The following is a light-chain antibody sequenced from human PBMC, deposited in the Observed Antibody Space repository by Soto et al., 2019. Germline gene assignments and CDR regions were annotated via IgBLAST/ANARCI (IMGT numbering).Light chain of an antibody. CDR2: AAS. CDR1: QGIYW. V-gene: IGKV1D-12*01. J-gene: IGKJ4*01. Sequence: DIQMTQSPSSVSASVGDRVTITCRASQGIYWLAWYQQKPGKAPKLLIYAASSLQSGVPSRFSGSGSGTDFTLAISSLQPEDFATYYCQQANRFPLTFGGGTKVEIK. CDR3: QQANRFPLT.